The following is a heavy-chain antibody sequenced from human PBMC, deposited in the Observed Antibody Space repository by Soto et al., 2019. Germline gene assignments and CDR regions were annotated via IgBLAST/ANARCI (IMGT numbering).Heavy chain of an antibody. V-gene: IGHV4-30-4*01. CDR2: IYFSGST. J-gene: IGHJ6*04. Sequence: SETLSLTCTVSGGSISSGNFYWSWIRQPPGKGLEWIGYIYFSGSTSYSPSLKSRLTISLNTSNNQFSLKLTSVTAADTAVYYCARDYGDYEVGYYGMAVCGEGTTVTVSS. CDR3: ARDYGDYEVGYYGMAV. CDR1: GGSISSGNFY. D-gene: IGHD4-17*01.